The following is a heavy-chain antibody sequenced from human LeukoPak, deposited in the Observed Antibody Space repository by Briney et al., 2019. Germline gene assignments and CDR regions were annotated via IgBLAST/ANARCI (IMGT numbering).Heavy chain of an antibody. D-gene: IGHD1-26*01. CDR2: ISYDGSNK. J-gene: IGHJ4*02. V-gene: IGHV3-30*18. Sequence: PGGSLRLSCAASGFTFSSYGMHWVRQAPGKGLEWVAVISYDGSNKYYADSVKGRFTISRDNSKNTLYLQMNSLRAEDTAVYYCAKDVFVGVGATTGFDYWGQGTLVTASS. CDR3: AKDVFVGVGATTGFDY. CDR1: GFTFSSYG.